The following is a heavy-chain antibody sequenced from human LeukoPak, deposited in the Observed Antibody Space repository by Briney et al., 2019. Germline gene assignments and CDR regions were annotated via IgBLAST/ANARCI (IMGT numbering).Heavy chain of an antibody. J-gene: IGHJ3*02. CDR3: ARQDDILTGSPLYAFDI. CDR2: IYSTGRS. D-gene: IGHD3-9*01. V-gene: IGHV4-4*07. Sequence: SETLSLTCTVSGFSISNYFWSWVRQPAGKGLEWIGRIYSTGRSDYNPSLKSRITMSVDTSKNQFSLKLSSVTAADTAVYYCARQDDILTGSPLYAFDIWGQGTMVTVSS. CDR1: GFSISNYF.